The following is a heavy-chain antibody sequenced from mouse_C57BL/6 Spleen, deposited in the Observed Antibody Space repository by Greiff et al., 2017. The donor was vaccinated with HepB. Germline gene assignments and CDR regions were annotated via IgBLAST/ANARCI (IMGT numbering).Heavy chain of an antibody. CDR2: INPNNGGT. Sequence: EVQLQQSGPELVKPGASVKISCKASGYTFTDYYMNWVKQSHGKSLEWIGDINPNNGGTSYNQKFKGKATLTVDKSSSTAYMELRSLTSEDSAVYYCARFPTYGPMDYWGQGTSVTVSS. J-gene: IGHJ4*01. V-gene: IGHV1-26*01. CDR3: ARFPTYGPMDY. D-gene: IGHD1-1*01. CDR1: GYTFTDYY.